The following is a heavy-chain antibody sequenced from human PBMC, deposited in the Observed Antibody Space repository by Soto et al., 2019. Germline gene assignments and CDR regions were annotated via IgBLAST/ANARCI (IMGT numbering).Heavy chain of an antibody. V-gene: IGHV1-18*01. CDR1: GYTFTSYG. CDR2: ISAYNGNT. CDR3: ARSRVRDYDFWSGYPDYGMDV. D-gene: IGHD3-3*01. Sequence: GASVQVSCKASGYTFTSYGISWVRQAPGQGLEWMGWISAYNGNTNYAQKLQGRVTMTTDTSTSTAYMELRSLRSDDTAVYYCARSRVRDYDFWSGYPDYGMDVWGQGTTVTVSS. J-gene: IGHJ6*02.